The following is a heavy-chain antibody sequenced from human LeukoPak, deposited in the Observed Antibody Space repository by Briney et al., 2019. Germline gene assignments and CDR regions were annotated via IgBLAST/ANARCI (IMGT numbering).Heavy chain of an antibody. CDR3: GTVKAPMVRGGTSFAD. CDR1: GFSFSNYA. D-gene: IGHD3-10*01. Sequence: GGSLRLSCAASGFSFSNYAMTWVRQAPGKGLEWVSGISGPGASTYYADSVKGRFTISRDNSKNTLYLQMHSLRAEDTAVYYCGTVKAPMVRGGTSFADWGQGTLVTVSS. CDR2: ISGPGAST. J-gene: IGHJ4*02. V-gene: IGHV3-23*01.